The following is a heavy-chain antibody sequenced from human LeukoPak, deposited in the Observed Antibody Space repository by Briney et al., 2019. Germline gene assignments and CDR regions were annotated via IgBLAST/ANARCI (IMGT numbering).Heavy chain of an antibody. CDR3: ARGDHLRPNDYHDAFDI. J-gene: IGHJ3*02. Sequence: ASVKVSCKASGGTFSSYAISWVRQAPGQGLEWMGGIIPIFGTANYAQKFQGRVTITADESTSTAYMELSSLRSEDTGVYYCARGDHLRPNDYHDAFDIWGQGTMVTVSS. CDR2: IIPIFGTA. D-gene: IGHD4-11*01. V-gene: IGHV1-69*13. CDR1: GGTFSSYA.